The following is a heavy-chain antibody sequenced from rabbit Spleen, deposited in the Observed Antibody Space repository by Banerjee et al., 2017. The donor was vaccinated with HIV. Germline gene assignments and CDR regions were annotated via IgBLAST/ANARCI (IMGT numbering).Heavy chain of an antibody. Sequence: QEQLEESAGGLVQPGGSLKLSCKASGFTLSSYYMNWVRQAPGKGLESIACIYGGGGHSTWYASWATGRFTISTTSSTTVTLQLTSLTAADTATYFCARGSAAMTMVITGFYFNLWGQGTLVTVS. CDR2: IYGGGGHST. V-gene: IGHV1S45*01. CDR3: ARGSAAMTMVITGFYFNL. J-gene: IGHJ4*01. D-gene: IGHD2-1*01. CDR1: GFTLSSYYM.